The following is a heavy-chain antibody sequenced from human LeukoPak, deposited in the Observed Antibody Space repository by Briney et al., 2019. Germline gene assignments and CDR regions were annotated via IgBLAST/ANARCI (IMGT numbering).Heavy chain of an antibody. CDR2: ISGTGGTT. D-gene: IGHD2-15*01. V-gene: IGHV3-23*01. CDR1: GFTFSSYN. Sequence: GGSLRLSCAASGFTFSSYNMNWVRQAPGKGVEWVSAISGTGGTTYYADSVKGRFTISRDNSKNTLYLQMNSLRAEDTAVYYCAKNGDRGAYCSGGSCYPYYYYYMDVWGKGTTVTISS. J-gene: IGHJ6*03. CDR3: AKNGDRGAYCSGGSCYPYYYYYMDV.